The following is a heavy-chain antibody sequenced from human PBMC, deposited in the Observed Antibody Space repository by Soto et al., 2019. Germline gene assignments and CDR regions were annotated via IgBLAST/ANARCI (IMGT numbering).Heavy chain of an antibody. V-gene: IGHV3-11*06. CDR3: ARGLGYCSCGSCPDFGY. CDR2: VSSSSSNT. D-gene: IGHD2-15*01. Sequence: QVQLVESGGGLVTPGGSLRLSCAASGFTFSDYYMSWICQVPGKGLEWVSYVSSSSSNTNYADSVKGRFTISRDNAKNTLYLQMNSLRAEVTAVYYCARGLGYCSCGSCPDFGYWGQGTLVTVAS. J-gene: IGHJ4*02. CDR1: GFTFSDYY.